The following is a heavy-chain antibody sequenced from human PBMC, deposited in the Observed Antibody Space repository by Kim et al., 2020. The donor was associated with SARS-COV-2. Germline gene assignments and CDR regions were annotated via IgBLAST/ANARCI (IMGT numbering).Heavy chain of an antibody. CDR3: ARQRHPGIAAAGGVDY. CDR2: IYPGDSDT. D-gene: IGHD6-13*01. V-gene: IGHV5-51*01. J-gene: IGHJ4*02. Sequence: GESLKISCKGSGYSFTSYWIGWVRQMPGKGLEWMGIIYPGDSDTRYSPSFQGQVTISADKSISTAYLQWSSLKASDTAMYYCARQRHPGIAAAGGVDYWGQGTLVTVSS. CDR1: GYSFTSYW.